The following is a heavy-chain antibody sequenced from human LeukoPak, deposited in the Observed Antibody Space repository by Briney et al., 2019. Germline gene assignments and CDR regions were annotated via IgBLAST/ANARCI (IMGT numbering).Heavy chain of an antibody. CDR2: IKEDGSQK. J-gene: IGHJ4*02. D-gene: IGHD6-19*01. CDR3: ARDSGWFRFDY. CDR1: GFTFSSFW. Sequence: PGGSLRLSCAASGFTFSSFWMTWVRQASGKGLEWVANIKEDGSQKYYVDSVKGRFTISRDNAKNSLFLQTNSLRVDDTAVYYCARDSGWFRFDYWGQGTLVTVSS. V-gene: IGHV3-7*03.